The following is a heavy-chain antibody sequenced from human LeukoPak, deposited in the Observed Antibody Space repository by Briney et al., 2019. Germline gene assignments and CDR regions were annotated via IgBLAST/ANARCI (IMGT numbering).Heavy chain of an antibody. V-gene: IGHV1-18*04. CDR3: ARGGTYNWFDP. Sequence: ASVKVSCEASGYTFTSYNINWVRQAPGQGLEWMGWISAYNGDTNSAQKFQGRVTMTTDTATSTAFMELRSLRSDDTAVYYCARGGTYNWFDPWGHGTLVTVSS. J-gene: IGHJ5*02. D-gene: IGHD1-1*01. CDR2: ISAYNGDT. CDR1: GYTFTSYN.